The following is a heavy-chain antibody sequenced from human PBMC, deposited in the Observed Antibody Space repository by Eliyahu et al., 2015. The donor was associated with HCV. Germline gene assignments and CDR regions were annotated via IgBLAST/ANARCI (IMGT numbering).Heavy chain of an antibody. Sequence: QVQXVESGGGLVKPGGSLRLSCAASGFSFSDFYMIWIRQGPGKGLECISYISSSGNIIYMADSVKGRFTISRDDANKSLQMNSLRAEDTAVYYCARGENYYDSRGYPYYYGMDVWGQGTTVTVSS. CDR3: ARGENYYDSRGYPYYYGMDV. J-gene: IGHJ6*02. CDR2: ISSSGNII. CDR1: GFSFSDFY. D-gene: IGHD3-22*01. V-gene: IGHV3-11*01.